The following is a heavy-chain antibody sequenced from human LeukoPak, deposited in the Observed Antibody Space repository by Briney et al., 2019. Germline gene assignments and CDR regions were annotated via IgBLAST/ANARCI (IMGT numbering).Heavy chain of an antibody. Sequence: GGSLRLSCAASGFTFSSYAMHWVRQAPGKGLEWVAVISYDGSNKYYADSVKGRFTISRDNSKNTPYLQMNSLRAEDTAVYYCAREGGYSGYEGWGQGTLVTVSS. CDR1: GFTFSSYA. V-gene: IGHV3-30*04. J-gene: IGHJ4*02. CDR3: AREGGYSGYEG. CDR2: ISYDGSNK. D-gene: IGHD5-12*01.